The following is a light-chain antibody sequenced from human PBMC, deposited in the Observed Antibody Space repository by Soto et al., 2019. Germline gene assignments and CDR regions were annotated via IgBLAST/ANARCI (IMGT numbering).Light chain of an antibody. J-gene: IGLJ2*01. CDR2: EVS. CDR3: SSYTSSSTLV. CDR1: SSDVGAYNY. Sequence: QSALTQPPSASGSPGQSVTISCTGTSSDVGAYNYVSWYQQHPGKAPKLMIYEVSNRPSGISNRFSGSKSGNTASLTLSGLQAEDEADYYCSSYTSSSTLVFGGGTKLTVL. V-gene: IGLV2-14*01.